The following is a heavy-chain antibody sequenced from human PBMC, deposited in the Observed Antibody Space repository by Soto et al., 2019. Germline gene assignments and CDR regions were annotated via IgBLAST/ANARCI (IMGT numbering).Heavy chain of an antibody. CDR2: IYPGDSDT. J-gene: IGHJ5*02. Sequence: RGESLKISCKGSGYSFTSYWIGWVRQMPGKGLEWMGIIYPGDSDTRYSPSFQGQVTISADKSISTAYLQWSSLKASDTAMYYCARLFYCSGGSCYSVPNWFDPWGQGTLVTVSS. V-gene: IGHV5-51*01. CDR3: ARLFYCSGGSCYSVPNWFDP. CDR1: GYSFTSYW. D-gene: IGHD2-15*01.